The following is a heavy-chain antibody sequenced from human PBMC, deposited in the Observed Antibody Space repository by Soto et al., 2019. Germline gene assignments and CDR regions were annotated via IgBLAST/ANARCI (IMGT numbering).Heavy chain of an antibody. Sequence: EVQLLESGGGVVQPGGSLRLSCAASGFIFSNYAMSWVRQAPGKGLEWVSGISGSGGSTYNADSVKGRFIISRDNSKNTMYMQMSSLRAEDTAVYYCAKKTTDSSGYSDYWGQGTLVTVSS. CDR3: AKKTTDSSGYSDY. V-gene: IGHV3-23*01. CDR2: ISGSGGST. D-gene: IGHD4-17*01. J-gene: IGHJ4*02. CDR1: GFIFSNYA.